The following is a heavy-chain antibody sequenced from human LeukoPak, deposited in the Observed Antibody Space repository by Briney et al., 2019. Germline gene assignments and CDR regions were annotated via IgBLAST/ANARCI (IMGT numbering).Heavy chain of an antibody. Sequence: SQTLSLTCALSGDSVSSNSAAWNWIRQSPSRGLEWLGRTYYRSKWYNDYAVSVKSRITINPDTSKNQFSLQLNSVTPEDTAVYYCARGLVLLWFGEFPLPDGFDPWGQGTLVTVSS. V-gene: IGHV6-1*01. CDR1: GDSVSSNSAA. J-gene: IGHJ5*02. D-gene: IGHD3-10*01. CDR3: ARGLVLLWFGEFPLPDGFDP. CDR2: TYYRSKWYN.